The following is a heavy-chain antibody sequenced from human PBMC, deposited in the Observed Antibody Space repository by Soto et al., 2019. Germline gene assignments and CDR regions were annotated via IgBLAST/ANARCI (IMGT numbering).Heavy chain of an antibody. V-gene: IGHV4-34*01. CDR3: ARVKDTYYDGTAFDP. J-gene: IGHJ5*02. CDR2: INHSGST. Sequence: QVQLQQWGAGLLKPSETLSLTCAVYGGSFSGYYWSWIRQPPGKGLEWIGEINHSGSTNYNPSLKSRVTISVDTSKNQFSLKLSSVTAADTAVYYCARVKDTYYDGTAFDPWGQGTLVTVSS. D-gene: IGHD3-22*01. CDR1: GGSFSGYY.